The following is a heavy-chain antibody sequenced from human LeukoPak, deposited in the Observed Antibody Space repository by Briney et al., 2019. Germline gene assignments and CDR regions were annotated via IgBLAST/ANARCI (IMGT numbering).Heavy chain of an antibody. CDR1: GGSISSGGYY. CDR2: IYYSGST. D-gene: IGHD6-6*01. Sequence: SETLSLTCTVSGGSISSGGYYWSWIRQHPGKGLEWIGYIYYSGSTYYNPSLKSRVTISVDTSKNQFSLKPSSVTAADTAVYYCARERDSSSPSPVDAFDIWGQGTMVTVSS. J-gene: IGHJ3*02. V-gene: IGHV4-31*03. CDR3: ARERDSSSPSPVDAFDI.